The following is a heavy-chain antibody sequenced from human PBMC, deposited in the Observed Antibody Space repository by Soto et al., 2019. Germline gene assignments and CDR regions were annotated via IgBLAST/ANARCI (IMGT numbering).Heavy chain of an antibody. CDR3: AGDHVVVTGIPWFDP. V-gene: IGHV1-69*08. Sequence: QVQLVQSGAEVKKPGSSVKVSCKASGGTFSSYTISWVRQAPGQGLEWMGRIIPILGIANYAQKFQGRVTITADKPPGKAYMEQSSLRSEDTAVYYCAGDHVVVTGIPWFDPWGQGTLVTVSS. J-gene: IGHJ5*02. CDR2: IIPILGIA. CDR1: GGTFSSYT. D-gene: IGHD2-21*02.